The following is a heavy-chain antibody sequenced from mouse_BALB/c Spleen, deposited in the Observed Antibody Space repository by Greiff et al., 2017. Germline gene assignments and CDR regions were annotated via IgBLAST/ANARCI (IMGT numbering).Heavy chain of an antibody. CDR1: GFTFSSFG. D-gene: IGHD2-14*01. Sequence: EVQRVESGGGLVQPGGSRKLSCAASGFTFSSFGMHWVRQAPEKGLEWVAYISSGSSTIYYADTVKGRFTISRDNPKNTLFLQMTSLRSEDTAMYYCARYYRYDSWFAYWGQGTLVTVSA. J-gene: IGHJ3*01. CDR2: ISSGSSTI. CDR3: ARYYRYDSWFAY. V-gene: IGHV5-17*02.